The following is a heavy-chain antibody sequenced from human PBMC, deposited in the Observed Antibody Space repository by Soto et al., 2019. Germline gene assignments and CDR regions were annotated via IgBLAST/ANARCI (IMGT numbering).Heavy chain of an antibody. CDR1: GFTFDDYA. CDR2: ISWNSGSI. V-gene: IGHV3-9*01. Sequence: GGSLRLSCAASGFTFDDYAMHWVRQAPGKGLEWVSGISWNSGSIGYADSVKGRFTISRDNAKNSLYLQMNSLRAEDTALYYCAKDHYYYYYYMDVWGKGTTVTVSS. J-gene: IGHJ6*03. CDR3: AKDHYYYYYYMDV.